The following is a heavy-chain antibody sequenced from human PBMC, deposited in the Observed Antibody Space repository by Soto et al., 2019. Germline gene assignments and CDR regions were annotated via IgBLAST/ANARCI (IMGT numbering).Heavy chain of an antibody. CDR2: ISGSGGSP. CDR1: GFTFSSYA. Sequence: GGSLRLSCAASGFTFSSYAMSWVRQAPGKGLEWVSAISGSGGSPYYADSVKGRFTISRDNSKNTLYLQMNSLRAEDTAVYYCATQHFWSGYTYYFDYWGQGTLVTVSS. V-gene: IGHV3-23*01. D-gene: IGHD3-3*02. CDR3: ATQHFWSGYTYYFDY. J-gene: IGHJ4*02.